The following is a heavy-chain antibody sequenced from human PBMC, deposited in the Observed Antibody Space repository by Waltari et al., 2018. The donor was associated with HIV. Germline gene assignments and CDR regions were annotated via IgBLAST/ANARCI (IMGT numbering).Heavy chain of an antibody. CDR3: ARGLEVPPALWFGEPKESFYFDY. CDR2: INHSGST. Sequence: QVQLQQWGAGLLKPSETLSLTCAVYGGSFSGYYWSWIRQPPGKGLEWIGEINHSGSTNYNPSLKSRVTISVDTSKNQFSLKLSSVTAADTAVYYCARGLEVPPALWFGEPKESFYFDYWGQGTLVTVSS. V-gene: IGHV4-34*01. CDR1: GGSFSGYY. D-gene: IGHD3-10*01. J-gene: IGHJ4*02.